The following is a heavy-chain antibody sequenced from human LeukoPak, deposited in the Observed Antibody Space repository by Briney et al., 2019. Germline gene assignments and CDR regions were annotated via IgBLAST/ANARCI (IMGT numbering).Heavy chain of an antibody. J-gene: IGHJ6*02. CDR1: GGSFSGYY. CDR2: INHSGST. V-gene: IGHV4-34*01. CDR3: ARGSGELRYFDWFPKGYYGMDV. Sequence: SDTLPLTCAVYGGSFSGYYWSWIRQPPGKGLQWIGEINHSGSTNLHPSLKSRVTISVDTSKNQFSLKLSSVTAADTAVYYCARGSGELRYFDWFPKGYYGMDVWGQGTTVTVSS. D-gene: IGHD3-9*01.